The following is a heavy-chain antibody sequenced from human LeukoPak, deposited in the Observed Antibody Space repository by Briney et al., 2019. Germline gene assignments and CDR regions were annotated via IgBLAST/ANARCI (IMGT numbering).Heavy chain of an antibody. CDR1: GFTFSDYY. Sequence: GGSLRLSCAASGFTFSDYYMSWIRQAPGKGLEWVTYIRSSGSSIYYADSVKGRFTISRDNAKNSLYLQMNSLRAEDTAVYYCARAVPGPGAILWFDPWGQGTLVTVSS. J-gene: IGHJ5*02. CDR3: ARAVPGPGAILWFDP. CDR2: IRSSGSSI. D-gene: IGHD2-2*02. V-gene: IGHV3-11*01.